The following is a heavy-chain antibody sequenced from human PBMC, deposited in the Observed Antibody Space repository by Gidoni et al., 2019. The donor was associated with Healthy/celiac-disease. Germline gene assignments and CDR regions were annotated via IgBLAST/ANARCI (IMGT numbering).Heavy chain of an antibody. V-gene: IGHV3-23*01. Sequence: EVQLLESGGGLVQPGGSLRLSCAASGFTFSSYALSWVRQAPGKGLGWVSASSGSGGSTYYADSVKGRFTISRDNSKNTLYLQMNSLRAEDTAVYYCAKDPNPVVTLFDYWGQGTLVTVSS. CDR2: SSGSGGST. D-gene: IGHD3-22*01. J-gene: IGHJ4*02. CDR1: GFTFSSYA. CDR3: AKDPNPVVTLFDY.